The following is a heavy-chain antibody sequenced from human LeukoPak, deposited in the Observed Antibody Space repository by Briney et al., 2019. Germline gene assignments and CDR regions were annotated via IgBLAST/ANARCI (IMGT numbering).Heavy chain of an antibody. V-gene: IGHV1-69*05. CDR3: AGAEMATTWYYFDY. Sequence: SVKVSCKASGGTFSSYAISWVRQAPGQGLEWMGGIIPIFGTANYAQKFQGRATITTDESTSTAYMELSSLRSEDTAVYYCAGAEMATTWYYFDYWGQGTLVTVSS. J-gene: IGHJ4*02. CDR2: IIPIFGTA. CDR1: GGTFSSYA. D-gene: IGHD5-24*01.